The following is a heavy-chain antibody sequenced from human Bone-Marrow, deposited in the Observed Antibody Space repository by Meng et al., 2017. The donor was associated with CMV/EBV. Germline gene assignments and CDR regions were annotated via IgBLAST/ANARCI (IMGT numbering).Heavy chain of an antibody. J-gene: IGHJ6*02. Sequence: ASVKVSCKASGYTFTSYGISWVRQAPGQGLEWMGWISAYNGNTNYAQKFQSRVTMTTDTSTSTAYMALRSLRSDDTAVYYCARGPVLDIVVVPAAIDYYGMDVWGQGTTVTVSS. CDR3: ARGPVLDIVVVPAAIDYYGMDV. CDR1: GYTFTSYG. CDR2: ISAYNGNT. D-gene: IGHD2-2*02. V-gene: IGHV1-18*01.